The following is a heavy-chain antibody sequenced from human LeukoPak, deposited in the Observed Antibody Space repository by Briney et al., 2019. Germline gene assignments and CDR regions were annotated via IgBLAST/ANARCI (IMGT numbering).Heavy chain of an antibody. V-gene: IGHV3-23*01. J-gene: IGHJ4*02. CDR2: IGISSDST. Sequence: GGSLRLSCAASGFTFSTYGMTWVRQAPGKGLEWVSDIGISSDSTYYADSVKGRFTISRDNSKNTLYLQMNSLRAEDTAVYYCAKRAFYGSGTYYFDCWGQGTLVTVSS. D-gene: IGHD3-10*01. CDR1: GFTFSTYG. CDR3: AKRAFYGSGTYYFDC.